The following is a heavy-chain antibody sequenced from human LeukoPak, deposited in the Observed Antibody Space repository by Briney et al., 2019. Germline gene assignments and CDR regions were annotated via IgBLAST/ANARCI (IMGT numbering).Heavy chain of an antibody. J-gene: IGHJ4*02. CDR3: ARGSVVVSGAFDY. Sequence: ASVKVSCKAFGHTFTDYYMHWVRQAPGQGLEWMGWINPNSGGTNYAQNFQGRVTMTRDTSITTAYMELSSLKSDDTAVYYCARGSVVVSGAFDYWGQGTLVTVSS. V-gene: IGHV1-2*02. CDR1: GHTFTDYY. D-gene: IGHD2-2*01. CDR2: INPNSGGT.